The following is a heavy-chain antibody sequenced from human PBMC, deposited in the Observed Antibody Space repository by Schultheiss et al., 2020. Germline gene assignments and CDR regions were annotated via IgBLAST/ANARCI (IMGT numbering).Heavy chain of an antibody. D-gene: IGHD3-10*01. CDR3: VRAPLSRGSGGTKTIGLFFDS. CDR1: GGSVSSGGDC. J-gene: IGHJ4*02. V-gene: IGHV4-30-2*01. Sequence: SETLSLTCAVSGGSVSSGGDCWGWIRQPPGKGLEWIGYSHRNGQTYYNSSLKSRVTISIDRSQNQFSLRLSSVTAADTAVYYCVRAPLSRGSGGTKTIGLFFDSWGKGVLVTVSS. CDR2: SHRNGQT.